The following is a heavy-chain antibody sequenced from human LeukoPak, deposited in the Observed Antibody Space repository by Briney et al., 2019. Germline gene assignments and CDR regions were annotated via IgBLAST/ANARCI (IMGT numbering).Heavy chain of an antibody. J-gene: IGHJ4*02. CDR3: ARDRIYYDISAY. D-gene: IGHD3-22*01. CDR2: ISASNGDT. V-gene: IGHV1-18*01. Sequence: GASVKVSCKASGYTFTNYGISWVRQAPGQGLEWMGWISASNGDTNYAQNLQGRVTMTTDTSTNTAYMELRNLRSDDTAIYYCARDRIYYDISAYWGQGTLVTVSS. CDR1: GYTFTNYG.